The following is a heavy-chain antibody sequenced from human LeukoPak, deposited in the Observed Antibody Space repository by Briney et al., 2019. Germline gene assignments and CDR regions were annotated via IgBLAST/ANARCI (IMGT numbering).Heavy chain of an antibody. Sequence: ASVKVSCKASGYTFTSYIINWVRQAPGQGLEWMGWTSTYNDNTNCAQKFQVRVTMTTDTSTSTAHMELRSLTSDDTAVYYCARGYPSDYWGQGTLVTVSS. CDR3: ARGYPSDY. V-gene: IGHV1-18*04. D-gene: IGHD1-26*01. CDR1: GYTFTSYI. CDR2: TSTYNDNT. J-gene: IGHJ4*02.